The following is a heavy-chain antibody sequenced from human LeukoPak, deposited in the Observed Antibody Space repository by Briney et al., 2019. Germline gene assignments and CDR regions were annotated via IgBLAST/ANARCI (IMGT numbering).Heavy chain of an antibody. CDR3: ARDAIDCCSGSPIY. D-gene: IGHD3-10*02. CDR1: GGSISSYY. CDR2: IFYSGDT. Sequence: SETLFLTCTVSGGSISSYYWSWIRQPPGKGLEWLGHIFYSGDTRYNLSLKSRITISVDTSKNQFSLRLTSVTAADTAVYYCARDAIDCCSGSPIYWDQGTLVTVSS. V-gene: IGHV4-59*01. J-gene: IGHJ4*02.